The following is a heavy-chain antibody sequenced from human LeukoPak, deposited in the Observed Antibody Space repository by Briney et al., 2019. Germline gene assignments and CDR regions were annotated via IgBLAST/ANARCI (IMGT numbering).Heavy chain of an antibody. V-gene: IGHV3-21*01. D-gene: IGHD6-13*01. CDR1: GFTFSSYS. CDR2: ISSSISYI. CDR3: ARADRHGTTWYGRVDY. J-gene: IGHJ4*02. Sequence: PGGSLRLSCAASGFTFSSYSMNWVRQAPGKGLEWVSSISSSISYIYYADSVKGRFTISRDNAKNSLHLQMNSLRAEDTAVYYCARADRHGTTWYGRVDYWGQGTLVTVSS.